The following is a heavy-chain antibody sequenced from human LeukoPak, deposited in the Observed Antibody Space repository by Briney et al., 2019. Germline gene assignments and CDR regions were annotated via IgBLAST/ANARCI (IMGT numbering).Heavy chain of an antibody. CDR1: GFTFSSYA. CDR3: AKDPLVRGVTYDY. J-gene: IGHJ4*02. CDR2: ISGSGGST. V-gene: IGHV3-23*01. Sequence: PGGSLRLSCAASGFTFSSYAMSWVRQAPGKGLEWVSAISGSGGSTYYADSVKGRFTISRDNSKNTLYLQVNRLRAEDTAVYYCAKDPLVRGVTYDYWGQGTLVTVSS. D-gene: IGHD3-10*01.